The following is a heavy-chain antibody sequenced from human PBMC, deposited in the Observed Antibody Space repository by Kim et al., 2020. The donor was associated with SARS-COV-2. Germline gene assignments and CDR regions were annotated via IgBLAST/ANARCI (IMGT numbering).Heavy chain of an antibody. CDR1: GFTFSSYW. CDR3: ARGGWSGYYETFDY. CDR2: IKQDGSEK. D-gene: IGHD3-3*01. V-gene: IGHV3-7*01. J-gene: IGHJ4*02. Sequence: GGSLRLSCAASGFTFSSYWMSWVRQAPGKGLEWVANIKQDGSEKYYVDSVKGRFTISRDNAKNSLYLQMNSLRAEDTAVYYCARGGWSGYYETFDYWGQGTLVTVYS.